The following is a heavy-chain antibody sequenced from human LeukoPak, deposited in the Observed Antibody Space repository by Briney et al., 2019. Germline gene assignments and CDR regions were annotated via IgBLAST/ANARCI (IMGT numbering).Heavy chain of an antibody. Sequence: PGGSLRLSCAASGFNFRGYGMHWVRQAPGKGLEWVTFIHYDGRNQYYADSVKGRFTISRDNSKNTLYLQMNSLRAEDTAVYYCAKDLVTWASGNWYFDLWGRGTLVTVSS. D-gene: IGHD2-21*02. CDR3: AKDLVTWASGNWYFDL. V-gene: IGHV3-30*02. CDR2: IHYDGRNQ. CDR1: GFNFRGYG. J-gene: IGHJ2*01.